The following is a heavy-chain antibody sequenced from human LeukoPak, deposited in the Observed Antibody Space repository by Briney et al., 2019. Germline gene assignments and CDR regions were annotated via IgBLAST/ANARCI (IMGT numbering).Heavy chain of an antibody. Sequence: SETLSLTCTVSGGSISSSSYYWGWIRQPPGKGLEWIGSIYYSGSTYYNPSLKSRVTISVDTSKNQFSLKLSSVTAADTAVYYCARVEYYYGSGSRGVDYWGQGTLVTVSS. D-gene: IGHD3-10*01. V-gene: IGHV4-39*07. J-gene: IGHJ4*02. CDR1: GGSISSSSYY. CDR2: IYYSGST. CDR3: ARVEYYYGSGSRGVDY.